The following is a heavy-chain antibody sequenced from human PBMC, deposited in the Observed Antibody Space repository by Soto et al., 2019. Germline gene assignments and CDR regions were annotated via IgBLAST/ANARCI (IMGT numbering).Heavy chain of an antibody. CDR1: GGSISSSSYY. CDR3: ASALLDYDFWSGYRNWFDP. J-gene: IGHJ5*02. V-gene: IGHV4-39*01. Sequence: PSETLSLTCTVSGGSISSSSYYWGWIRQPPGKGLEWIGSIYYSGSTYYNPSLKSRVTISVDTSKNQFSLKLNSVTAADTAVYYCASALLDYDFWSGYRNWFDPWGQGTLVTVSS. D-gene: IGHD3-3*01. CDR2: IYYSGST.